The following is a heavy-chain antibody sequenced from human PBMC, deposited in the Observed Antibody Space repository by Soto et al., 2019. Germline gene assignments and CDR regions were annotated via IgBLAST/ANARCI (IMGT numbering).Heavy chain of an antibody. D-gene: IGHD3-3*01. Sequence: GASVKVSCKASGGTFSSYAISWVRQAPGQGLEWMGGIIPIFGTANYAQKFQGRVTITADESTSTAYMELSSLRSEDTAVYYCARFGVVPSILGFDVWGQGTMVTVSS. CDR1: GGTFSSYA. J-gene: IGHJ3*01. CDR3: ARFGVVPSILGFDV. V-gene: IGHV1-69*13. CDR2: IIPIFGTA.